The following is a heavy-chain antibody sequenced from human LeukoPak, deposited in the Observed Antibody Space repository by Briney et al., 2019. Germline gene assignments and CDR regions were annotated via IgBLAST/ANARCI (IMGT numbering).Heavy chain of an antibody. V-gene: IGHV3-7*03. CDR3: ARVHRIWGRDYFDY. D-gene: IGHD3-16*01. CDR2: IKQDGSEK. Sequence: GGSLRLSCAASGFIFSSYAMSWVRQAPGKGLEWVANIKQDGSEKYYVDSVKGRFTISRDNAKNSLYLQMNSLRAEDTALYHCARVHRIWGRDYFDYWGQGTLVTVSS. CDR1: GFIFSSYA. J-gene: IGHJ4*02.